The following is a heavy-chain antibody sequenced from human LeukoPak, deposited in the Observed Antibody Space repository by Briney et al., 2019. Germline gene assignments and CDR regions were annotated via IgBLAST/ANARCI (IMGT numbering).Heavy chain of an antibody. Sequence: GGSLRLSCAASGFTFSNYAMSWVRLAPGKGLEWVSAISGSGGSTYYADSVKGRFTISRDNSKNTLYPQMNSLRSEDTAIYYCAKDPNYDFWSGYLDYWGQGTLVTVSS. CDR3: AKDPNYDFWSGYLDY. CDR1: GFTFSNYA. J-gene: IGHJ4*02. V-gene: IGHV3-23*01. CDR2: ISGSGGST. D-gene: IGHD3-3*01.